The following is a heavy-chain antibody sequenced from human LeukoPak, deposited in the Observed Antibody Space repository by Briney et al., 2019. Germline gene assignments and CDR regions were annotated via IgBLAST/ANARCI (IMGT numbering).Heavy chain of an antibody. V-gene: IGHV3-64*01. CDR2: ISSNGGST. Sequence: GGSLRLPCAASGFTFSSYAMHWVRQAPGKGLEYVSAISSNGGSTYYANSVKGRFTISRDNSKNTLYLQMGSLRAEDMAVYYCARDRAPNCSGGSCYSLGYYYYYYMDVWGKGTTVTVSS. CDR3: ARDRAPNCSGGSCYSLGYYYYYYMDV. CDR1: GFTFSSYA. J-gene: IGHJ6*03. D-gene: IGHD2-15*01.